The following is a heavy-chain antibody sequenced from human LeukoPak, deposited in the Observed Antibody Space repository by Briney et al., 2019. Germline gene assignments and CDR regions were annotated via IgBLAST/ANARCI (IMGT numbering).Heavy chain of an antibody. D-gene: IGHD3-22*01. V-gene: IGHV1-18*01. CDR3: AIHGIDYYDSSGFDY. CDR1: GYTFTSYG. Sequence: ASVKVSCKASGYTFTSYGISWVRQAPGQGLEWMGWISAYNGNTNYAQKLQGRVTMTTDTSTSTAYMELRSLRSDDTAVYYCAIHGIDYYDSSGFDYWGQGTLVTVSS. J-gene: IGHJ4*02. CDR2: ISAYNGNT.